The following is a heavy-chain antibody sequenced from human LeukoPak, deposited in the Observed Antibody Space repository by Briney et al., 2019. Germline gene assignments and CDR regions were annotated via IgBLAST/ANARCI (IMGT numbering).Heavy chain of an antibody. D-gene: IGHD3-10*01. CDR2: TSASGGTT. CDR3: AKEPTPGGAFYFDY. V-gene: IGHV3-23*01. CDR1: GFTFSSYA. J-gene: IGHJ4*02. Sequence: PGGSLRLSCAASGFTFSSYAMSWVRQAPGKGLEWVSVTSASGGTTYYADSVKGRLTISRDNSKNTLYLQMNSLRAEDTAVYYCAKEPTPGGAFYFDYWGQGTLVTVSS.